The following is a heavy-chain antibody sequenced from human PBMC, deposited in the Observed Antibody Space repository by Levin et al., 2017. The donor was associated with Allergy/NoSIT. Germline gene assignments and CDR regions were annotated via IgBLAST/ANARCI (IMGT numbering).Heavy chain of an antibody. CDR1: D. CDR2: ISGSGGST. Sequence: DMSGVDQGRGKGLEWVSDISGSGGSTYYADSVKGRFTISRDNSKNTLYLQMNSLRAEDTAVYYCAKDMMYYDFWSGQDYWGQGTLVTVSS. D-gene: IGHD3-3*01. CDR3: AKDMMYYDFWSGQDY. V-gene: IGHV3-23*01. J-gene: IGHJ4*02.